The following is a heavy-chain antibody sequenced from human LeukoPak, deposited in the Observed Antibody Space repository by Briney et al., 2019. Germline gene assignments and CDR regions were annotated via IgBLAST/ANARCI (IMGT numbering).Heavy chain of an antibody. J-gene: IGHJ6*03. CDR2: ISSSSSYI. CDR3: ARVGVRGVIYYYMDA. D-gene: IGHD3-10*01. Sequence: GGSLRLSCAASGFTFSSYSMNWVRQAPGKGLEWVSSISSSSSYIYYVDSVKGRFTISRDNAKNSLYLQMNSLRAEDTAVYYCARVGVRGVIYYYMDAWGKGTTVTVSS. V-gene: IGHV3-21*01. CDR1: GFTFSSYS.